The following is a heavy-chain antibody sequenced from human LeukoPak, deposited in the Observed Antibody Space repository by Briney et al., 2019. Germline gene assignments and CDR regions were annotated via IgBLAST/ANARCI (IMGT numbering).Heavy chain of an antibody. J-gene: IGHJ4*02. CDR1: GYSIGSRKDD. V-gene: IGHV4-39*01. D-gene: IGHD3-10*01. CDR3: ARHSNGYGSGSYSVRLDV. Sequence: TEALFLTCTLPGYSIGSRKDDSGWIRRPPGKGLEWLGTMHYTGSTYSNTSLKGRLTMFLESSKNQFDLTMRSLTAADAALYCCARHSNGYGSGSYSVRLDVCGEGRLVVVSS. CDR2: MHYTGST.